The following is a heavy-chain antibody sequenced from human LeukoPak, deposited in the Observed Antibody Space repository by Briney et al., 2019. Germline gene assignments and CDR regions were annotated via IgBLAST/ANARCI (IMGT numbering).Heavy chain of an antibody. CDR1: GYTFTGYY. CDR3: ARGTGIYDFWSGLPYYFDY. V-gene: IGHV1-2*02. CDR2: INPNSGGT. J-gene: IGHJ4*02. D-gene: IGHD3-3*01. Sequence: ASVKVSCKASGYTFTGYYMHWVRQAPGQGLEWMGWINPNSGGTNYAQKFQGRVTMTRDTSISTAYMELSRLRSDDTAVYYCARGTGIYDFWSGLPYYFDYWGQGTLVTVSS.